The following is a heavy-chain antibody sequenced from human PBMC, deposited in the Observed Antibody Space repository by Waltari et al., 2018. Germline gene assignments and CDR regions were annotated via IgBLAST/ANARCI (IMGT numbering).Heavy chain of an antibody. V-gene: IGHV4-39*07. CDR2: IYYSGST. CDR1: GGSISSSSYY. CDR3: ATIVATQARDY. J-gene: IGHJ4*02. D-gene: IGHD5-12*01. Sequence: QLQLQESGPGLVKPSETLSLTCTVSGGSISSSSYYWGWIRQPPGKGLEWIGRIYYSGSTYYNPSLKSRVTISVDTSKTQFSLKLSSVTAADTAVYYCATIVATQARDYWGQGTLVTVSS.